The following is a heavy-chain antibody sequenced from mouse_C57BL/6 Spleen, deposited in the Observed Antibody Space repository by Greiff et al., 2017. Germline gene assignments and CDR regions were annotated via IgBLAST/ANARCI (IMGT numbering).Heavy chain of an antibody. CDR1: GFSLTSYG. Sequence: VKLMESGPGLVQPSQSLSITCTVSGFSLTSYGVHWVRQSPGKGLEWLGVIWSGGSTDYNAAFISRLSISKDNSKSQVFFKMNSLQADDTAIYYCARKNWEGYFDYWGQGTTLTVSS. V-gene: IGHV2-2*01. CDR3: ARKNWEGYFDY. J-gene: IGHJ2*01. CDR2: IWSGGST. D-gene: IGHD4-1*01.